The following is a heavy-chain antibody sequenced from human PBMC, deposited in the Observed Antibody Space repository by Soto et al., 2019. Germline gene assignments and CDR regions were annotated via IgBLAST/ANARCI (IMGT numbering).Heavy chain of an antibody. J-gene: IGHJ5*02. CDR3: ARDSGDYGYNWFDP. V-gene: IGHV3-30-3*01. CDR2: ISYDGSNK. CDR1: GFTFSSYA. D-gene: IGHD4-17*01. Sequence: QVQLVESGGGVVQPGRSLRLSCAASGFTFSSYAMHWVRQAPGKGLEWVAVISYDGSNKYYADSVKGRFTISRDNXXNTLYLQMNSLRAEDTAVYYCARDSGDYGYNWFDPWGQGTLVTVSS.